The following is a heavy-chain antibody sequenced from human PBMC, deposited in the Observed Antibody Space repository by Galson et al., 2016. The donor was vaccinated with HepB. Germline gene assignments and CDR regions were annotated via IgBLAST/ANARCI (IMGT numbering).Heavy chain of an antibody. CDR3: ARVVYGSGSYYRFYDY. Sequence: YSMNWVRQAPGKGLEWISYITSSSSLIFYADSVKGRFTISRDNARNSLYLQMNILRDEDTAVYYCARVVYGSGSYYRFYDYWGQGTLVTVSS. V-gene: IGHV3-48*02. D-gene: IGHD3-10*01. J-gene: IGHJ4*02. CDR2: ITSSSSLI. CDR1: YS.